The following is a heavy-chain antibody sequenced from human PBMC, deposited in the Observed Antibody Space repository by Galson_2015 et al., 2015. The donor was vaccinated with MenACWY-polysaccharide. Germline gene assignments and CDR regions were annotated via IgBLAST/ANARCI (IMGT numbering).Heavy chain of an antibody. CDR2: IKQDGSEK. J-gene: IGHJ3*02. CDR1: GFTFSSYW. V-gene: IGHV3-7*01. D-gene: IGHD2-8*01. CDR3: ARGGVYAIMEAFDI. Sequence: SLRLSCAASGFTFSSYWMSWVRQAPGKGLEWVANIKQDGSEKYYVDSVKGRFTISRDNAKNSLYLQMNSLRAEDTAVYYCARGGVYAIMEAFDIWGQGTMVTVSS.